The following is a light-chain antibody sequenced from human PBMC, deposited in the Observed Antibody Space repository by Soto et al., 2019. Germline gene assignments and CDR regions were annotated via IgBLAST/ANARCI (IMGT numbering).Light chain of an antibody. J-gene: IGKJ1*01. V-gene: IGKV3-20*01. CDR3: QQYGSSSWT. CDR2: DAS. CDR1: QSVSNNY. Sequence: EIVLTQSPGTLSLSPGERATLSCRASQSVSNNYLAWYQQKPGQAPRLLIYDASSRATGIPDRFSGGGSGTDFTLTISRLEPEDFAVYYCQQYGSSSWTFGQGTKVDIK.